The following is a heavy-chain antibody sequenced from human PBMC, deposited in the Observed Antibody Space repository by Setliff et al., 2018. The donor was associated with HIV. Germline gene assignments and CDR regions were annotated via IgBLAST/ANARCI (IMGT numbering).Heavy chain of an antibody. CDR2: ISSSGSTI. CDR1: GFTFSDYY. J-gene: IGHJ4*02. V-gene: IGHV3-11*04. Sequence: PGGSLRLSCAASGFTFSDYYMSWIRQAPGKGLEWVSYISSSGSTIYYADSVKGRFTISRDNAKNSLYLQMNSLGAEDTAVYYCAGDRGSSSWYGRAGGGQGTLVTVSS. D-gene: IGHD6-13*01. CDR3: AGDRGSSSWYGRAG.